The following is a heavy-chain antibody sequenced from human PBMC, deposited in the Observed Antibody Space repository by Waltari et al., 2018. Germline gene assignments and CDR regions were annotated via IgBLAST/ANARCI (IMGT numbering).Heavy chain of an antibody. J-gene: IGHJ4*02. V-gene: IGHV3-43D*03. CDR2: ISWEGSTT. Sequence: EVQLVESGGVVVQPGGSLRLSCAASGFTFDDYAMHWVRQAPGKGWEWVSLISWEGSTTSYADSVKGRFTISRDNSKNSLYLQMNSLRAEDNALYYCAKDSRGYSGWVDYWGQGTLVTVSS. CDR3: AKDSRGYSGWVDY. D-gene: IGHD6-19*01. CDR1: GFTFDDYA.